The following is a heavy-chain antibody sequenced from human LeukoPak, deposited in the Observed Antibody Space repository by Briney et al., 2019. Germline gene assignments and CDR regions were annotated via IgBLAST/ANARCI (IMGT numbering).Heavy chain of an antibody. J-gene: IGHJ6*03. CDR1: GGSISSYY. D-gene: IGHD3-9*01. Sequence: PSETLSLTCSVSGGSISSYYWSWIRQPPGKGLEWIGYIYYSGSTNYNPSLKSQVTISVDTSKNQFSLKLSSVTAADTAVYYCARGLNYDSLTGYYTSYYYYYMDVWGKGTTVTISS. CDR3: ARGLNYDSLTGYYTSYYYYYMDV. V-gene: IGHV4-59*01. CDR2: IYYSGST.